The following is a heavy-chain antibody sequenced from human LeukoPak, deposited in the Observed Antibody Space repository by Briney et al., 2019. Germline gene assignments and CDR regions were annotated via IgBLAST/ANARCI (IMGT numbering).Heavy chain of an antibody. CDR1: GGSISSYY. CDR3: ARGDPHDYVWGSYRWDAFDI. V-gene: IGHV4-59*01. J-gene: IGHJ3*02. D-gene: IGHD3-16*02. Sequence: SETLSLTCTVSGGSISSYYWSWIRQPPGKGLEWIGYIYYSVSTNYNPSLKSRVTISVDTSKNQFSLKLSSVTAADTAVYYCARGDPHDYVWGSYRWDAFDIWGQGTMVTVSS. CDR2: IYYSVST.